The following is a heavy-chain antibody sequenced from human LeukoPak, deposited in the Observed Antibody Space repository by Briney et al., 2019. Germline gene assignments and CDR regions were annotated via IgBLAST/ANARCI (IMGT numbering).Heavy chain of an antibody. CDR2: INPNSGGT. J-gene: IGHJ4*02. V-gene: IGHV1-2*02. CDR1: GGTFSSYA. Sequence: ASVKVSCKASGGTFSSYAISWVRQAPGQGLEWMGWINPNSGGTNYAQKFQGRVTMTRDTSISTAYMELSRLKSDDTAVYYCARDFPPLYYDSSGYQDYWGQGTLVTVSS. CDR3: ARDFPPLYYDSSGYQDY. D-gene: IGHD3-22*01.